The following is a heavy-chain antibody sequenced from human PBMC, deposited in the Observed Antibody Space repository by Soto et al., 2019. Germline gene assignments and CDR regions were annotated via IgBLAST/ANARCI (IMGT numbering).Heavy chain of an antibody. J-gene: IGHJ4*02. CDR1: GYTFTSYG. V-gene: IGHV1-18*01. Sequence: QVQLVQSGAEVKKPGASVKVSCKASGYTFTSYGISWVRQAPGQGLEWMGWISAYNGNTNYAQKLQGRVTMTTDTXXXXXXXXXXXXXXXXXXXXXXXXXXXXXXXXXWGQGTLVTVSS. CDR2: ISAYNGNT. CDR3: XXXXXXXXXXX.